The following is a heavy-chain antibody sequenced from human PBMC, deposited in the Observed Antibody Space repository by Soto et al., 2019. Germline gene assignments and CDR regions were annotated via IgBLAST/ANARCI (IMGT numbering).Heavy chain of an antibody. V-gene: IGHV3-9*01. CDR3: AKGGPDAFCGGGRCYFES. CDR1: GFTFDDFA. D-gene: IGHD2-21*01. Sequence: EVHLVDSGGGLAQPGRSLRLSCAASGFTFDDFAMHWVRRVPGKGLEWVSSITWKGKITGYADSVKGRFIISRDNAKNSLYLQMNSLRREDTALYYCAKGGPDAFCGGGRCYFESWGQGTQVTVSS. CDR2: ITWKGKIT. J-gene: IGHJ4*02.